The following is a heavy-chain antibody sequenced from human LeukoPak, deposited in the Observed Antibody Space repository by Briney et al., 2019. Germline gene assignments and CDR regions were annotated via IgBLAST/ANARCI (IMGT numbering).Heavy chain of an antibody. D-gene: IGHD3-3*01. V-gene: IGHV3-21*01. CDR2: ISSSSSYI. CDR1: GFTFSSYS. J-gene: IGHJ4*02. Sequence: GGSLRLSCAASGFTFSSYSMNWVRQAPGKGLEWVSSISSSSSYIYYADPVKGRFTISRDNAKNSLYLQMNSLRAEDTAVYYCARDLHFPLDGGWGQGTLVTVSS. CDR3: ARDLHFPLDGG.